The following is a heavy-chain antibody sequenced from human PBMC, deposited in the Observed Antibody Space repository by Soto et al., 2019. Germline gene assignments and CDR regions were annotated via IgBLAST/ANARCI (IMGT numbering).Heavy chain of an antibody. D-gene: IGHD3-10*01. CDR2: INHSGST. CDR3: AGVQDYYGSGRKFDP. Sequence: PSETLSLTCAVYGGSFSGYYWSWIRQPPGKGLEWIGEINHSGSTNYNPSLKSRVTISVDTSKNQFSLKLSSVTAADTAVYYCAGVQDYYGSGRKFDPWGQGTLVTVSS. V-gene: IGHV4-34*01. J-gene: IGHJ5*02. CDR1: GGSFSGYY.